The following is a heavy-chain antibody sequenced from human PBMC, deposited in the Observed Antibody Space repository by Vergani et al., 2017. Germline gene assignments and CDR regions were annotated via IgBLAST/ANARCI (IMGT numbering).Heavy chain of an antibody. CDR3: ARDSRYCSSTSCYVGRDWFDP. CDR2: INPSGGST. V-gene: IGHV1-46*01. CDR1: GYTFTSYY. Sequence: QVQLVQSGAEVKKPGASVKVSCKASGYTFTSYYMHWVRQAPGQGLEWMGIINPSGGSTSYAQKSQGRVTMTRDTSTSTVYMELSSLRSEDTAVYYCARDSRYCSSTSCYVGRDWFDPWGQGTLVTVSS. J-gene: IGHJ5*02. D-gene: IGHD2-2*01.